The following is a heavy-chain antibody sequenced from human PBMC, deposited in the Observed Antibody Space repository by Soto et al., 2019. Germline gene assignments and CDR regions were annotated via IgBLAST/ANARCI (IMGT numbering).Heavy chain of an antibody. J-gene: IGHJ4*01. CDR2: IKQDGSEK. Sequence: GGSLRLSCAASGFTFSSYWMSWVRQAPGKGLEWVANIKQDGSEKYYVDSVKGRFTISRDNAKNSLYLQMNSLRAEDTAVYYCAPRMGCSGGSCYLEYYFDYWGHGTLVTVSS. CDR1: GFTFSSYW. D-gene: IGHD2-15*01. V-gene: IGHV3-7*03. CDR3: APRMGCSGGSCYLEYYFDY.